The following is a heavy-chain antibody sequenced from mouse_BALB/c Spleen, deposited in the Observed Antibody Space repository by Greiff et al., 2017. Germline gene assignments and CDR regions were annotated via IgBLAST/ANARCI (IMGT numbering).Heavy chain of an antibody. CDR3: ARGGGTGPFAY. V-gene: IGHV1-77*01. D-gene: IGHD4-1*01. CDR1: GYTFTDYY. CDR2: IYPGSGNT. Sequence: QVQLQQSGAELARPGASVKLSCKASGYTFTDYYINWVKQRTGQGLEWIGEIYPGSGNTYYNEKFKGKATLTADKSSSTAYMQLSSLTSEDSAVYFCARGGGTGPFAYWGQGTLVTVSA. J-gene: IGHJ3*01.